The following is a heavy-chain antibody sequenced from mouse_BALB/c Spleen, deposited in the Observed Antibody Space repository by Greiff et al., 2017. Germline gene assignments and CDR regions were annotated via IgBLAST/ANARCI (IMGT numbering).Heavy chain of an antibody. V-gene: IGHV1S137*01. J-gene: IGHJ4*01. CDR1: GYTFTDYA. Sequence: QVQLKQSGAELVRPGVSVKISCKGSGYTFTDYAMHWVKQSHAKSLEWIGVISTYYGDASYNQKFKGKATMTVDKSSSTAYMELARLTSEDSAIYYCARKMITSGNYYAMDYWGQGTSVTVSS. CDR3: ARKMITSGNYYAMDY. D-gene: IGHD2-4*01. CDR2: ISTYYGDA.